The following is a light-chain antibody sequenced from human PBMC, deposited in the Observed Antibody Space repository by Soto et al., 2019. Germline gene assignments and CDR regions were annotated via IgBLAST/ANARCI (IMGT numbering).Light chain of an antibody. J-gene: IGLJ2*01. CDR1: SSDIGGYDS. Sequence: QSALTQPASVSGSPGQSITISCTGTSSDIGGYDSVSWYQQYPGKAPKLMIYDVSNRPSGVSNRFSGSKSGNTASLTISGLQAEDEADYYCTSYTSSTTRMVFGGGTKVTVL. CDR2: DVS. CDR3: TSYTSSTTRMV. V-gene: IGLV2-14*01.